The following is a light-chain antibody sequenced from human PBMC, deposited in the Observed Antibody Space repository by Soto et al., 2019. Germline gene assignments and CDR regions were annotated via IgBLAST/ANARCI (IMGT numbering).Light chain of an antibody. Sequence: EIVLTQSPGTLSLSPGERATLSCRAIQSVSSSFLAWYQQKPGQAPRLLIYGASTRATGIPDRFSGSGSGTDFTLTISRLEPEDFAVYYCQQYSSSPSITFGQGTRLEIK. J-gene: IGKJ5*01. CDR3: QQYSSSPSIT. CDR2: GAS. CDR1: QSVSSSF. V-gene: IGKV3-20*01.